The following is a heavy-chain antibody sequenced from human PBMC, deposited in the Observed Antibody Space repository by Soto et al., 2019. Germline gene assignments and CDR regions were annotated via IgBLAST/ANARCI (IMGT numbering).Heavy chain of an antibody. CDR1: GGSISSYY. CDR2: IYYSGST. CDR3: ARVRDYGDYGSYFDY. J-gene: IGHJ4*02. Sequence: SETLSLTCTVSGGSISSYYWSWIRQPPGKGLEWIGYIYYSGSTNYNPSLKSRVTISVDTSKNQFSLKLSSVTAADTAVYYCARVRDYGDYGSYFDYCGQGNLVTVS. D-gene: IGHD4-17*01. V-gene: IGHV4-59*01.